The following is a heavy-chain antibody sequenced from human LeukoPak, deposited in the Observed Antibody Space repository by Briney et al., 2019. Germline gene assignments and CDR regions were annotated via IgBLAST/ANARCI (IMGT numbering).Heavy chain of an antibody. J-gene: IGHJ4*02. Sequence: SGGSLRLSCAASGFTFSSYNMNWVRQAPGKGLEWVSSISSSGSYIYYADSVKGRFTISRDNAKNSLYLQMNSLRAEDTAVYYCARDFELSHWGQGTLVTVSS. D-gene: IGHD3-16*02. CDR3: ARDFELSH. CDR2: ISSSGSYI. CDR1: GFTFSSYN. V-gene: IGHV3-21*01.